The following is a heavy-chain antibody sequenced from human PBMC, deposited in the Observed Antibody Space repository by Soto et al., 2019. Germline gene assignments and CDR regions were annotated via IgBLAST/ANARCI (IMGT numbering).Heavy chain of an antibody. CDR1: GGLFSSFA. Sequence: SVKVSCKDSGGLFSSFAISWVRQAPGQGLEWMGGIIPVFGTTNYAQKFQGRVTITADESTNTAYMELSSLTSDDTAMYYCAWVEGPYVWFNGFCGQRIQVTVSS. J-gene: IGHJ4*02. D-gene: IGHD3-16*01. V-gene: IGHV1-69*13. CDR2: IIPVFGTT. CDR3: AWVEGPYVWFNGF.